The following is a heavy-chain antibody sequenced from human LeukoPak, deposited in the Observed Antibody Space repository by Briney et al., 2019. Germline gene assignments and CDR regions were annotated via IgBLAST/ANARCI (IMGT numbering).Heavy chain of an antibody. CDR2: ISSSSSTI. V-gene: IGHV3-48*01. J-gene: IGHJ6*03. CDR1: GFTFSSYS. D-gene: IGHD6-13*01. Sequence: GGSLRLSCAASGFTFSSYSMKWVRQAPGKGLEWVSYISSSSSTIYYADSVKGRFTISRDSAKNSLYLQMNSLRAEDTAVYYCARREGAAAAGTPYYYYYMDVWGKGTTVTVSS. CDR3: ARREGAAAAGTPYYYYYMDV.